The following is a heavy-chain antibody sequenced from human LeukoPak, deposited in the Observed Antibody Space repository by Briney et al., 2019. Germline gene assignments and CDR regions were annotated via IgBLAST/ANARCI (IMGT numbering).Heavy chain of an antibody. CDR3: AGGRQLVDY. D-gene: IGHD6-13*01. CDR2: INHSGST. CDR1: GGSFSGYY. Sequence: PSETLSLTCAVYGGSFSGYYWSWIRQPPGKGLEWIGEINHSGSTNYNPSLKSRVTISVDTSENQFSLKLSSVTAADTAVYYCAGGRQLVDYWGQGTLVTVSS. V-gene: IGHV4-34*01. J-gene: IGHJ4*02.